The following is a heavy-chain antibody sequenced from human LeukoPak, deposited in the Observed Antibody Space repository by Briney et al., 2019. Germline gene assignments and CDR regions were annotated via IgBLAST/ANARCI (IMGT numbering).Heavy chain of an antibody. V-gene: IGHV3-23*01. CDR2: IRGSGSDT. CDR1: GFTFRNYA. J-gene: IGHJ4*02. D-gene: IGHD4-23*01. CDR3: AKYDNGGIDY. Sequence: GGSLRLSCAASGFTFRNYAMSWVRQAPGKGLEWISAIRGSGSDTFYADSVKGRFTVARDNSKNTVYLQMSSLRADDTAVYYCAKYDNGGIDYWGQGTLVTVSS.